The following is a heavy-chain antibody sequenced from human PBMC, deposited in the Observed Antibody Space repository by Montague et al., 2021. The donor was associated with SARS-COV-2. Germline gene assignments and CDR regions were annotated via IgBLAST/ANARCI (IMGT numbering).Heavy chain of an antibody. V-gene: IGHV2-5*01. CDR2: IYSNDDK. D-gene: IGHD3-9*01. J-gene: IGHJ4*02. CDR1: GFSLITSGVG. CDR3: AHLIRYYDIFTGIPFDY. Sequence: PALVKPTQTLTLTCTFSGFSLITSGVGVAWIRQPPGKALEWLALIYSNDDKRYSPSLQSRLTITKDTSKNQVVLSLTNVDPVDTATYYCAHLIRYYDIFTGIPFDYWGQGTQVTVSS.